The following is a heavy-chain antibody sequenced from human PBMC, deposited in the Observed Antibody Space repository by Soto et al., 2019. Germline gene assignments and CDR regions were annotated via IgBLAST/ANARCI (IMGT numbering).Heavy chain of an antibody. CDR1: GFTFTRYS. CDR3: ARESEDLTSNFDY. V-gene: IGHV3-21*01. CDR2: ISSTTNYI. Sequence: GGSLRLSCAASGFTFTRYSMNWVRQAPGKGLEWVSSISSTTNYIYYADSMKGRFTVSRDNAKNSVYLDMNSLSAEDTAVYYCARESEDLTSNFDYWGQGTLVTVPQ. J-gene: IGHJ4*02.